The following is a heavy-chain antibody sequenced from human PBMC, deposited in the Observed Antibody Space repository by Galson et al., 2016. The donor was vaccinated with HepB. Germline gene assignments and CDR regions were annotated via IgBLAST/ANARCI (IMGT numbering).Heavy chain of an antibody. J-gene: IGHJ4*02. Sequence: ALRLSCAASGFNFADAWMNWVRQAPGKGLEWVGRIKSKTAVGTTDYAAPVEGRFTISRDDSKNTLYLQMNSLKTEDTAMYYCVTRGGENNWGPGTLVTVSS. V-gene: IGHV3-15*01. CDR3: VTRGGENN. CDR2: IKSKTAVGTT. CDR1: GFNFADAW. D-gene: IGHD2-21*01.